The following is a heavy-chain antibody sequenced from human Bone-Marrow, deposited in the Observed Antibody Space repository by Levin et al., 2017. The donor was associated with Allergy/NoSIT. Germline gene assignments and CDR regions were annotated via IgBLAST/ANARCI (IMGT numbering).Heavy chain of an antibody. CDR1: GGSTNSYF. V-gene: IGHV4-59*01. D-gene: IGHD3-22*01. CDR2: INYLGST. J-gene: IGHJ4*02. CDR3: AKETDSTGYYGFDS. Sequence: SETLSLTCTVSGGSTNSYFWNWIRQSPGKGLEWIGYINYLGSTNYNPSLQSRVSISRGTSKNQFSLNLRSVTAAATAVYFGAKETDSTGYYGFDSWGQGTLVTVSS.